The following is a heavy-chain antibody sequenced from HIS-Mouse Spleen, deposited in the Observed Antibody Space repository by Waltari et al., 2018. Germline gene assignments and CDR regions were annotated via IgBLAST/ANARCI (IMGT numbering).Heavy chain of an antibody. J-gene: IGHJ4*02. Sequence: QVQLVESGVGVVQPGRSLRLSCAASGSTFSSYGMHWVRQAPGKGLEWVAVISYDGSNKYYADSVKGRFTISRDNSKNTLYLQMNSLRAEDTAVYYCAKDKHHAFDYWGQGTLVTVSS. CDR3: AKDKHHAFDY. V-gene: IGHV3-30*18. CDR2: ISYDGSNK. CDR1: GSTFSSYG.